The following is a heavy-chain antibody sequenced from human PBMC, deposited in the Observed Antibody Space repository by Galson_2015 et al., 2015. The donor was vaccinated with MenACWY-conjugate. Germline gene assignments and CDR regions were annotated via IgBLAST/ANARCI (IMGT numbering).Heavy chain of an antibody. CDR2: IKQDGSEK. J-gene: IGHJ4*02. V-gene: IGHV3-7*01. CDR1: GFTFSRYW. Sequence: SLRLSCAVSGFTFSRYWMSWVRQAPGKGLEWVANIKQDGSEKYYVDSVKGRFTISRDNAKNSLYLQMNSLRAEDTAVYYCARDEYSSSDYWGQETLVTVSS. D-gene: IGHD6-6*01. CDR3: ARDEYSSSDY.